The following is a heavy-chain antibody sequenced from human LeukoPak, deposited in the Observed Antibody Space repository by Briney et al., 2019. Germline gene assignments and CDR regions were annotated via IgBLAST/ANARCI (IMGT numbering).Heavy chain of an antibody. CDR1: GGSISSYY. J-gene: IGHJ4*02. Sequence: KASETLSLTCTVSGGSISSYYWSWIRQPPGKGLEWIGCISYTGSTNYIPSLTSRVTISVDTSKNQFSLQLSSLTAADTAFYYCARLKRLGEGSSWFDYWGQGTLVTVSS. V-gene: IGHV4-59*08. CDR3: ARLKRLGEGSSWFDY. D-gene: IGHD6-13*01. CDR2: ISYTGST.